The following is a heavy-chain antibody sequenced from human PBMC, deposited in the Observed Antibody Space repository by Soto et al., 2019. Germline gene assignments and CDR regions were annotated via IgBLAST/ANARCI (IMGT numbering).Heavy chain of an antibody. CDR1: GFTFSSYW. V-gene: IGHV3-7*01. CDR3: AREGYCSSTSCFQEDDWFDP. CDR2: IKQDGSEK. J-gene: IGHJ5*02. D-gene: IGHD2-2*01. Sequence: EVQLVESGGGLVQPGGSLRLSCAASGFTFSSYWMSWVRQAPGKGLEWVANIKQDGSEKYYVDSVKGRFTISRDNAKNSLYLQMNSLRAEDTAMYYCAREGYCSSTSCFQEDDWFDPWGQGTLVTVSS.